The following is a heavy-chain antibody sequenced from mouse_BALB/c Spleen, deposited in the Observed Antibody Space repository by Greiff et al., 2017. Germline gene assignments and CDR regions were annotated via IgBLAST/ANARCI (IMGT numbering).Heavy chain of an antibody. CDR2: ISYSGST. V-gene: IGHV3-2*02. CDR1: GYSITSDYA. J-gene: IGHJ2*01. D-gene: IGHD1-1*01. Sequence: DVKLQESGPGLVKPSQSLSLTCTVTGYSITSDYAWNWIRQFPGNKLEWMGYISYSGSTSYNPSLKSRISITRDTSKNQFFLQLNSVTTEDTATYYCARDYYGSSSSFDYWGQGTTLTVSS. CDR3: ARDYYGSSSSFDY.